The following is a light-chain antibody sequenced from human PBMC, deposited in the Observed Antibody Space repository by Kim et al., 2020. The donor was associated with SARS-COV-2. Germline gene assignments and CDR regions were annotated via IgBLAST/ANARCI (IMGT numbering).Light chain of an antibody. Sequence: DIQMTQSPSSLSASVGDRVTITCRASQTISSYVTWYQQKPGRAPNFLIYAASSLQTGVPSRFSGSGSGTDFTLTISSLQPEDFANYYCQQSNNTPLTFGEGTKVDIK. J-gene: IGKJ4*01. CDR3: QQSNNTPLT. V-gene: IGKV1-39*01. CDR1: QTISSY. CDR2: AAS.